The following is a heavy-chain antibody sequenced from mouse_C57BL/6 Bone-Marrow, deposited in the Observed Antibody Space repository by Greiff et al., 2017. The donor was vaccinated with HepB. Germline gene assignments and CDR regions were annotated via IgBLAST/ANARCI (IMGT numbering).Heavy chain of an antibody. D-gene: IGHD2-4*01. CDR3: ARKDYDVRNYAMDY. CDR1: GFSLTSYG. CDR2: IWSGGST. V-gene: IGHV2-2*01. J-gene: IGHJ4*01. Sequence: VQLVESGPGLVQPSQSLSITCTVSGFSLTSYGVHWVRQSPGKGLEWLGVIWSGGSTDYNAAFISRLSISKDNSKSQVFCKMNSLQADDTAIYYCARKDYDVRNYAMDYWGQGTSVTVSS.